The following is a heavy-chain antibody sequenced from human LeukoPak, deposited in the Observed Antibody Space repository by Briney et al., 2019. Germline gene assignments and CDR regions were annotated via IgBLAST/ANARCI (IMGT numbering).Heavy chain of an antibody. CDR1: GFTFDDYA. CDR3: AKDIRYSSSSYFVY. CDR2: ISWNSGSI. Sequence: GGSLRLSCAASGFTFDDYAMHWVRQAPGKGLEWVSGISWNSGSIGYADSVKGRFTISRDNAKNSLYLQMNSLRAEDTALYYCAKDIRYSSSSYFVYWGQGTLVTVSS. J-gene: IGHJ4*02. V-gene: IGHV3-9*01. D-gene: IGHD6-6*01.